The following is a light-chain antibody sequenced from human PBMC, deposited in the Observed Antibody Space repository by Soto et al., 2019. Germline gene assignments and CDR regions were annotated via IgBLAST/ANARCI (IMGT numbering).Light chain of an antibody. Sequence: QAVVTQEPSLTVSPGGTVTLTCGSNTGAVTSGHYPSWFRQKPGQAPRTLIYDTNNKQSWTPARFSGSLLGGKAALTLSGAQPEDEADYYCLLSYSAAVVFGGGTKVTVL. CDR2: DTN. CDR3: LLSYSAAVV. J-gene: IGLJ2*01. V-gene: IGLV7-46*01. CDR1: TGAVTSGHY.